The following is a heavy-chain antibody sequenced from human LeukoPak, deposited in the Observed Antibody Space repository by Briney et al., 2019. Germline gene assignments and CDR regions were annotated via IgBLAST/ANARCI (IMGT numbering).Heavy chain of an antibody. D-gene: IGHD3-3*01. CDR2: IYSGGNT. CDR3: ARDFALITVFGVALYGMDV. J-gene: IGHJ6*02. CDR1: AFTVSSNY. Sequence: GGSLRLSCAASAFTVSSNYMGWVRQAPGKGLEWVSVIYSGGNTYYADSVKGRFTISRDNSKNTLYLQMNSLRAEDTAVYYCARDFALITVFGVALYGMDVWGQGTTVTVSS. V-gene: IGHV3-53*01.